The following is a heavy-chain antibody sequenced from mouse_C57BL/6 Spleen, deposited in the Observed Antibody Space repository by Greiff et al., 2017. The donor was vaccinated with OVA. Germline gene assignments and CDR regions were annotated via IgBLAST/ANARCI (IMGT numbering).Heavy chain of an antibody. V-gene: IGHV1-64*01. Sequence: QVQLQQSGAELVKPGASVKLSCKASGYTFTSYWMHWVKQRPGQGLEWIGMIHPNSCSTNYNEKFKSKATLTVDKSSSTAYLQLSSLTSEDSAVYCCAGYITTVVAAYAMDDRGQGTSVTVSS. D-gene: IGHD1-1*01. J-gene: IGHJ4*01. CDR1: GYTFTSYW. CDR3: AGYITTVVAAYAMDD. CDR2: IHPNSCST.